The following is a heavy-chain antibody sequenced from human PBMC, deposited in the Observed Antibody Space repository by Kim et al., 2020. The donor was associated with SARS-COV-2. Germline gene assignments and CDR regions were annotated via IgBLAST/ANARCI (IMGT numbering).Heavy chain of an antibody. V-gene: IGHV3-74*01. CDR2: ST. D-gene: IGHD1-20*01. Sequence: STTYADPVRGRFTISRDNAKNTLYVQMNSLRPEDTAVYYCAKSRYFYGMDVWGQGTTVTVSS. CDR3: AKSRYFYGMDV. J-gene: IGHJ6*02.